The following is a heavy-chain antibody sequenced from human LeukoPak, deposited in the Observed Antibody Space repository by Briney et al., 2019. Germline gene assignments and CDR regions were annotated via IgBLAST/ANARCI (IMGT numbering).Heavy chain of an antibody. Sequence: SLKVSCKASGGTFSSYAISWVRQAPGQGLEWMGGIIPIFGTANYAQKFQGRVTITADESTSTAYMELSSLRSEDTAVYYCAAAGGVAAAGTMGWFDPWGQGTLVTVSS. CDR1: GGTFSSYA. CDR3: AAAGGVAAAGTMGWFDP. V-gene: IGHV1-69*01. J-gene: IGHJ5*02. D-gene: IGHD6-13*01. CDR2: IIPIFGTA.